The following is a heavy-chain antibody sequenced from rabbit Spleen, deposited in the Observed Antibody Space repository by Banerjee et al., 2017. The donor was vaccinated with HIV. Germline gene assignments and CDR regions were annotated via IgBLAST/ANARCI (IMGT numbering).Heavy chain of an antibody. CDR3: ARDLVGVIGWNFYL. V-gene: IGHV1S45*01. J-gene: IGHJ4*01. CDR1: GFSVSRSYW. Sequence: EQLLESGGGLVKPEGSLTLTCTASGFSVSRSYWIFWVRQAPGKGLEWIASIYTGSGNTYYANWAKGRFTISKTSSTTVTLQMTSLTAADRATYFCARDLVGVIGWNFYLWGPGTLVTVS. CDR2: IYTGSGNT. D-gene: IGHD1-1*01.